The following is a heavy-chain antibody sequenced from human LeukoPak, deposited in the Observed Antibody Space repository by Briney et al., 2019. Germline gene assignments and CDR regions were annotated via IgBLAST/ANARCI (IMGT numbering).Heavy chain of an antibody. CDR1: GFTFRRYW. CDR3: ARFAKGYGSGDIDY. D-gene: IGHD3-10*01. Sequence: GGSLRLSCAASGFTFRRYWMSWVRQAPGKGLEWVANIKQDGDLKYYVDSVEGRFTISRDNAKNSLYLQMNSLKTEDTAVYYCARFAKGYGSGDIDYWGEGTLVSVSS. CDR2: IKQDGDLK. J-gene: IGHJ4*02. V-gene: IGHV3-7*01.